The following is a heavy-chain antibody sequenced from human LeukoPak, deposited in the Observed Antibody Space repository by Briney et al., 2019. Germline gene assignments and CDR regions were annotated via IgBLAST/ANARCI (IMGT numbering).Heavy chain of an antibody. D-gene: IGHD2-2*01. CDR2: ISAGGGAT. J-gene: IGHJ4*02. Sequence: GGSLRLSCAASGFTFSSYAMSWVRQAPGKGLEWVSAISAGGGATYYADSVKGRYTISRDNSKNTLYLQMNSLRAEDTAVYYCARRLGYWSTTSCYVAPFDYWGQGTLVTVSS. CDR1: GFTFSSYA. V-gene: IGHV3-23*01. CDR3: ARRLGYWSTTSCYVAPFDY.